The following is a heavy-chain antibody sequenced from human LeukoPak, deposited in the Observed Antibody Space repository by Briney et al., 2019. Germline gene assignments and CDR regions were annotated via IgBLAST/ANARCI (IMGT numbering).Heavy chain of an antibody. D-gene: IGHD3-10*01. CDR3: ARAPSYYGSGSYYAFDI. J-gene: IGHJ3*02. V-gene: IGHV4-30-2*01. CDR1: GVSISSGGYS. Sequence: SQTLSLTCAVSGVSISSGGYSWSWLRQPPGRGLEWIGYIYHSGSTYYNPSLKSRVTISVDRSKNQFSLKLSSVTAADTAVYYCARAPSYYGSGSYYAFDIWGQGTMVTVSS. CDR2: IYHSGST.